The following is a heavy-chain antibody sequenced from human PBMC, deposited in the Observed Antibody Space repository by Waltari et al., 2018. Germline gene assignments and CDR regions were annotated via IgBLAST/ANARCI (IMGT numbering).Heavy chain of an antibody. CDR3: ARDRELRYFDWLPHTFREDAFDI. CDR1: GYTFTSYG. Sequence: QVQLVQSGAEVKKPGASVKVSCKASGYTFTSYGISWVRQAPGQGLEWMGWISAYNGNTNDAQKLQGRVTMTTDTSTSTAYMELRSLRSDDTAVYYCARDRELRYFDWLPHTFREDAFDIWGQGTMVTVSS. D-gene: IGHD3-9*01. J-gene: IGHJ3*02. V-gene: IGHV1-18*01. CDR2: ISAYNGNT.